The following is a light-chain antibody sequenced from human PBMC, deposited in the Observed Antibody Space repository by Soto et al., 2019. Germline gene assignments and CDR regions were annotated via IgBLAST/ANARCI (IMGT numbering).Light chain of an antibody. V-gene: IGKV3-15*01. CDR3: QRYNNWPLT. Sequence: EIVLTQSPAALSVSPGERVTLSCRASQGNGSTLAWYQQKPGQTPRLLIYDSSTRAIGIPTRFSGSRSGTEFTLTINGLQSEDFAVYYCQRYNNWPLTFGGGTKVEIK. CDR1: QGNGST. CDR2: DSS. J-gene: IGKJ4*01.